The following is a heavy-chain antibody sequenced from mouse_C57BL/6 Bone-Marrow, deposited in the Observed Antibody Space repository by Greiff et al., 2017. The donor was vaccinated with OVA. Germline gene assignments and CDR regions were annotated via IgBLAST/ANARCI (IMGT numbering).Heavy chain of an antibody. CDR3: TRDRDYLYYFDY. J-gene: IGHJ2*01. V-gene: IGHV5-9-1*02. CDR2: ISSGGDYI. CDR1: GFTFSSYA. D-gene: IGHD2-4*01. Sequence: EVMLVESGAGLVKPGGSLKLSCAASGFTFSSYAMSWVRQTPEKRLEWVAYISSGGDYIYYADTVKGRFTISRDNARNTLYLQMSSLKSEDTAMYYCTRDRDYLYYFDYWGQGTTLTVSS.